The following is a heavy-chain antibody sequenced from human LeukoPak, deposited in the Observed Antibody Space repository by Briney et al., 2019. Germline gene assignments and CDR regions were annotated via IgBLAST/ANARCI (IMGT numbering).Heavy chain of an antibody. V-gene: IGHV1-2*06. CDR2: INPNSGGT. Sequence: ASVKVSCKASGYTFTGYYMHWARQAPGQGLEWMGRINPNSGGTNYAQKFQGRVTMTRDTSISTAYMELSRLRSDDTAVYYCARDFYSSGWSTGDWGQGTLVTVSS. CDR3: ARDFYSSGWSTGD. CDR1: GYTFTGYY. J-gene: IGHJ4*02. D-gene: IGHD6-19*01.